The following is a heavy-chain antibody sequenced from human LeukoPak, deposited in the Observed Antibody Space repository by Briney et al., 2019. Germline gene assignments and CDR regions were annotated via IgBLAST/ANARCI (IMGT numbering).Heavy chain of an antibody. CDR1: GFAFNMFA. CDR2: LSRGGSTT. Sequence: GGSLRLSCAGTGFAFNMFAIDWVRQAPGKGLEWVSGLSRGGSTTNYADSVKGRFTISRDKSQNSVFLQLNSLKPEDTAVYYCARQQRIRHCSEGVCTEGYYFDYWGQGTLVTVSS. J-gene: IGHJ4*02. V-gene: IGHV3-23*01. CDR3: ARQQRIRHCSEGVCTEGYYFDY. D-gene: IGHD2-15*01.